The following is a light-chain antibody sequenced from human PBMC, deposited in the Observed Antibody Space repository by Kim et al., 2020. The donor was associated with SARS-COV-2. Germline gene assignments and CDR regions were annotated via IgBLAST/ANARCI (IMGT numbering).Light chain of an antibody. J-gene: IGKJ2*01. Sequence: WPPGEGATLAFRARKIVDSGYLAGYQQRIGQAPRPLMFGASNRATGVPDRFSGSGSATDFTLTITRVEPEDFAMYYCQQFDGSRYTFGQGTKLEI. CDR2: GAS. V-gene: IGKV3-20*01. CDR1: KIVDSGY. CDR3: QQFDGSRYT.